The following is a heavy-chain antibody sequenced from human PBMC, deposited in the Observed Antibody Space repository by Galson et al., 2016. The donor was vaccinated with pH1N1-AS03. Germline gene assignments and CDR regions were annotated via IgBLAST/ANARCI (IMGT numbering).Heavy chain of an antibody. CDR3: ARTLAASGYYFDS. V-gene: IGHV3-11*06. D-gene: IGHD6-25*01. CDR2: ISSSSSYT. CDR1: GFTFSDYY. Sequence: SLRLSCAASGFTFSDYYMSWIRQAPGKGLEWISYISSSSSYTNYADSVKGRFTISRDNAKNSLYLQMNSLRAEDTAVYYCARTLAASGYYFDSWGQVTLFTVSS. J-gene: IGHJ4*02.